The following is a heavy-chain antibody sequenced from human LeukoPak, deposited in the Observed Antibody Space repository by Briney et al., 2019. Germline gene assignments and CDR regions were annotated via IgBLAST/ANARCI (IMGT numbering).Heavy chain of an antibody. Sequence: SETLSLTCTVSGGSISSYYWSWIRQPPGKGLEWIGYIYYSGSTNYNPSLKSRVTISVDTSKNQFSLKLSSVTAADTAVYYCARDSNPGDRGAYYDAFDIWGQGTMVTVSS. CDR1: GGSISSYY. CDR2: IYYSGST. D-gene: IGHD4/OR15-4a*01. V-gene: IGHV4-59*01. CDR3: ARDSNPGDRGAYYDAFDI. J-gene: IGHJ3*02.